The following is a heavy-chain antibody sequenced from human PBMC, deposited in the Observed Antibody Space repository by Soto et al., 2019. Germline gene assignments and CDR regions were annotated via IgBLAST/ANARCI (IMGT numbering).Heavy chain of an antibody. D-gene: IGHD4-17*01. CDR3: ARAEDFTGATVKLSSREPSKYYYYGMDV. J-gene: IGHJ6*02. CDR1: GGTFSSYA. Sequence: ASVKVSCKASGGTFSSYAISWVRQAPGQGLEWMGGIIPIFGTANYAQKFQGRVTITADESTSTAYMELSSLRSEDTAVYYCARAEDFTGATVKLSSREPSKYYYYGMDVWGQGTTVTVSS. V-gene: IGHV1-69*13. CDR2: IIPIFGTA.